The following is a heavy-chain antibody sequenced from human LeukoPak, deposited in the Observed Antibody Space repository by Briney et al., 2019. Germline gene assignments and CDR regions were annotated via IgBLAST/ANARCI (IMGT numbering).Heavy chain of an antibody. D-gene: IGHD6-13*01. Sequence: ASVKVSCKASGYTFTGYYMHWVRQAPGQGLEWMGWINPNSGGTNYAQKFQGRVTMTRDTSISTAYMELSSLRSEDTAVYYCARDRQQLVSLDYWGQGTLVTVSS. CDR3: ARDRQQLVSLDY. J-gene: IGHJ4*02. CDR1: GYTFTGYY. V-gene: IGHV1-2*02. CDR2: INPNSGGT.